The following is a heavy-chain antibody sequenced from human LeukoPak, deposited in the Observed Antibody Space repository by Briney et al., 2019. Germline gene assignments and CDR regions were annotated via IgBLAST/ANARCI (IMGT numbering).Heavy chain of an antibody. D-gene: IGHD6-6*01. CDR3: ARISAGRYGMDV. CDR2: VYYTGST. Sequence: SETLSLTCTVSGGSVTSGGYDWSWIRQHPEKGLEWIGYVYYTGSTYYNPSLKSRVTISSDPSKNQFSLKVSSVTAADTAVYYCARISAGRYGMDVWGQGTTVTVSS. CDR1: GGSVTSGGYD. J-gene: IGHJ6*02. V-gene: IGHV4-31*03.